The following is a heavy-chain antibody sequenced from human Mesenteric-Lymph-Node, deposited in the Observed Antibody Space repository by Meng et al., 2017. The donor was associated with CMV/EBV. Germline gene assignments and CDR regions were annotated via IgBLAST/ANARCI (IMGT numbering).Heavy chain of an antibody. CDR3: ARADSGMILDC. CDR2: MYYSGNS. Sequence: GSLRLSCSVSGDSIRSISSYWGWIRQPPGKGLEWIGSMYYSGNSHYNPSLESRVTISVDTSKNQFSLKVTSVTAADTAVYYCARADSGMILDCSGQGALVTVSS. V-gene: IGHV4-39*07. CDR1: GDSIRSISSY. J-gene: IGHJ4*02. D-gene: IGHD3/OR15-3a*01.